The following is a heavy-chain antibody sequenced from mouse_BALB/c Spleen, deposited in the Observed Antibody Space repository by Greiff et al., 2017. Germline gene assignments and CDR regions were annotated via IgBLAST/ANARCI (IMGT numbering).Heavy chain of an antibody. CDR3: AREAAEAWFAY. J-gene: IGHJ3*01. V-gene: IGHV1-7*01. CDR1: GYTFTSYW. CDR2: INPSTGYT. Sequence: VKLQESGAELAKPGASVKMSCKASGYTFTSYWMHWVKQRPGQGLEWIGYINPSTGYTEYNQKFKDKATLTADKSSSTAYMQLSSLTSEDSAVYYCAREAAEAWFAYWGQGTLVTVSA.